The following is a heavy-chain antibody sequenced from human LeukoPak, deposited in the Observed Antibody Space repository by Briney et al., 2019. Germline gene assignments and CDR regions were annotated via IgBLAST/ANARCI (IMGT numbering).Heavy chain of an antibody. CDR2: IIPIFGIA. D-gene: IGHD3-10*01. V-gene: IGHV1-69*04. Sequence: SVKVSCKASGGTFSSYAISWVRQAPGQGLEWMGRIIPIFGIANYAQKFQGRVTITADKSTSTAYMELSSLGSEDTAVYYCARAKRVVTAGGDNWFDPWGQGTLVTVSS. J-gene: IGHJ5*02. CDR3: ARAKRVVTAGGDNWFDP. CDR1: GGTFSSYA.